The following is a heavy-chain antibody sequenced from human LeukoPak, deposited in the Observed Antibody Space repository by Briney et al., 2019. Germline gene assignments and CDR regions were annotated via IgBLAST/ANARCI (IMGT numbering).Heavy chain of an antibody. CDR3: AKDPYSGSYYTAFDI. V-gene: IGHV3-23*01. D-gene: IGHD1-26*01. CDR2: ISGSGGST. J-gene: IGHJ3*02. Sequence: GGSLRLPCAASGFTFSSYAMSWVRQAPGKGLEWVSAISGSGGSTYYADSVKGRFTISRDNSKNTLYLQMNSLRAEDTAVYYCAKDPYSGSYYTAFDIWGQGTMVTVSS. CDR1: GFTFSSYA.